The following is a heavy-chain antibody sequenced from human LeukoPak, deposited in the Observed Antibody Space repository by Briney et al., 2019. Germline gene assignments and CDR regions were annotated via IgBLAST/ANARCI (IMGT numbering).Heavy chain of an antibody. CDR2: ITYISGTI. D-gene: IGHD5-18*01. J-gene: IGHJ4*02. V-gene: IGHV3-48*02. CDR3: ARDSGYSYADDY. Sequence: GPSLRLSWAAFGLTFRSYGMRSVRQAPGKGLEGVSYITYISGTIFYADSVKGRFTISRDNAKDSLYLQMSSLRDEYTAVYYCARDSGYSYADDYWGQGTLVTVSS. CDR1: GLTFRSYG.